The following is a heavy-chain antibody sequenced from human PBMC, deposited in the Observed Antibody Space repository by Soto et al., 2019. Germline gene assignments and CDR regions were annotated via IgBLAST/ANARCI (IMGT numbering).Heavy chain of an antibody. Sequence: SETLSLTCIVSGESISSSSYYWGWIRQPPGKGLEWIGSIYYSGRTYYNPSFKSRVTISIDTSKNQFSLKLSSVTATDTAVYYCARQRTTVVTQAYFDYWGQGTLVTVSS. J-gene: IGHJ4*02. V-gene: IGHV4-39*01. CDR3: ARQRTTVVTQAYFDY. CDR1: GESISSSSYY. CDR2: IYYSGRT. D-gene: IGHD2-21*02.